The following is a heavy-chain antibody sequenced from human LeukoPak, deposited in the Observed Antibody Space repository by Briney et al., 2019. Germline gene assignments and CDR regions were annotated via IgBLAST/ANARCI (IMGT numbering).Heavy chain of an antibody. Sequence: AASVKVSCTASGYTFTSYGISWVRQAPGQGLEWMGWISAYNGNTNYAQKLQGRVTMTTDTSTSTAYVELRSLRSDDTAVYYCARAEQWLPPDYWGQGTLVTVSS. V-gene: IGHV1-18*01. CDR1: GYTFTSYG. J-gene: IGHJ4*02. CDR3: ARAEQWLPPDY. D-gene: IGHD6-19*01. CDR2: ISAYNGNT.